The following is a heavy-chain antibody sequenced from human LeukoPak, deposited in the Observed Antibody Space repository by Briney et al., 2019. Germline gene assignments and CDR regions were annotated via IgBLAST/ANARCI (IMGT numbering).Heavy chain of an antibody. Sequence: PSETLSLTCTVSGGSISSYYWSWIRQPPGKGLEWIGYIYYSGSTNYNPSLKSRVTISVDTSKNQFSLKLSSVTAADAAVYYCASEMATNLFDYWGQGTLVTVSS. J-gene: IGHJ4*02. CDR3: ASEMATNLFDY. CDR2: IYYSGST. D-gene: IGHD5-24*01. V-gene: IGHV4-59*13. CDR1: GGSISSYY.